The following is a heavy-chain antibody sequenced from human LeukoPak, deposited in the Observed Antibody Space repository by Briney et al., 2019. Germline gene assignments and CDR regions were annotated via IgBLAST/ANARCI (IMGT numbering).Heavy chain of an antibody. CDR2: ISSSGSTI. V-gene: IGHV3-48*03. D-gene: IGHD1-26*01. J-gene: IGHJ4*02. CDR1: GFTFSSYE. Sequence: GGALRLSCAASGFTFSSYEMNWVRQAPGKGVEWVSYISSSGSTIYYADSVKGRFTISRDNAKNSLYLQMNSLRAEDTAVYYCAKIAETSGSYGQGYDYWGQGTLVTVSS. CDR3: AKIAETSGSYGQGYDY.